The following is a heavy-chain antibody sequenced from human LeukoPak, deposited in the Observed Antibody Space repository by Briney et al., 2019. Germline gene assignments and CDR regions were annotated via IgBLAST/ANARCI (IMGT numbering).Heavy chain of an antibody. Sequence: GRSLRLSWEASGFTFSGYGMHWVRQAPGKGLEWVAIIWYDGSNEDYADSVKGRFTISRDNAKNSLYLQMNSLRAEDTAVYYCAKDSYSKGDFWGQGVLVTVSS. CDR3: AKDSYSKGDF. D-gene: IGHD6-13*01. CDR1: GFTFSGYG. CDR2: IWYDGSNE. V-gene: IGHV3-33*06. J-gene: IGHJ4*02.